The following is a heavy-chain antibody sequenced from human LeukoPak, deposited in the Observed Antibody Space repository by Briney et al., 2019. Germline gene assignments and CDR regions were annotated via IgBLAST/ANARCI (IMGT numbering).Heavy chain of an antibody. D-gene: IGHD2-2*01. CDR2: INPSGGST. CDR3: ARRGGPHCSSTSCPGYWFDP. CDR1: GYTFTSYY. Sequence: ASVKVSCKASGYTFTSYYMRWVRQAPGQGLEWMGIINPSGGSTSYAQKFQGRVTMTRDTSTSTVYMELSSLRSEDTAVYYCARRGGPHCSSTSCPGYWFDPWGQGTLVTVSS. V-gene: IGHV1-46*01. J-gene: IGHJ5*02.